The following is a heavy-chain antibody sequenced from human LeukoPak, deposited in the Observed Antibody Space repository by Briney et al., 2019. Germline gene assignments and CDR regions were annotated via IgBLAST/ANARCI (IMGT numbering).Heavy chain of an antibody. CDR2: TYYRSKWYN. V-gene: IGHV6-1*01. Sequence: SQTLSLTCAISGDSVSSNSAAWNWIRQSPSRGLEWLGRTYYRSKWYNDYAVSMKSRITINPDTSKNQFSLQLNSVTPEDTAVYYCARTGIAVAGNSPYYYYGMDVWGQGTTVTVSS. CDR1: GDSVSSNSAA. D-gene: IGHD6-19*01. J-gene: IGHJ6*02. CDR3: ARTGIAVAGNSPYYYYGMDV.